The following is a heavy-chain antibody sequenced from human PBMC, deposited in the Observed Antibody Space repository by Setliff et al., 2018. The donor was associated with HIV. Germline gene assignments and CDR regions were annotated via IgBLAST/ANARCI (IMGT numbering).Heavy chain of an antibody. CDR1: GFTFDDYG. CDR2: VNWDGSST. J-gene: IGHJ4*02. D-gene: IGHD6-19*01. CDR3: ARENNRGWHWLDSFDY. Sequence: GGSLRLSCSASGFTFDDYGMSWVRQVPGKGLEWVSGVNWDGSSTGYADSVKGRFTISRDNARNSLYLQMNSLRAEDTALYYCARENNRGWHWLDSFDYWGQGTLVTVSS. V-gene: IGHV3-20*04.